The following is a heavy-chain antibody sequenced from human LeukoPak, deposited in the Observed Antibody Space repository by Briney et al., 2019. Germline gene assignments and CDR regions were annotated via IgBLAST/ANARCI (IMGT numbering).Heavy chain of an antibody. V-gene: IGHV1-2*02. D-gene: IGHD6-19*01. J-gene: IGHJ4*02. CDR1: GYTFTGYY. CDR3: ARGGPNSGGWTLDH. Sequence: GASVKVSCKASGYTFTGYYIHWVRQAPGQGLEWMGWINPNSGGSNYAQTFQGRVIVTRDTSINTVYMELSGLRSDDTAVYYCARGGPNSGGWTLDHWGQGTLVSVSS. CDR2: INPNSGGS.